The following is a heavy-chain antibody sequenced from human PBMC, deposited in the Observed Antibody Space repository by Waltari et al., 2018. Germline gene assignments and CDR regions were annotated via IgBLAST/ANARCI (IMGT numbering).Heavy chain of an antibody. J-gene: IGHJ3*02. CDR2: IYYSGRT. V-gene: IGHV4-39*01. D-gene: IGHD3-22*01. Sequence: QLQLQESGPGLVKPSETLSLTCTVSGGSISSSSYYWGWIRQPPGKGLGWIGSIYYSGRTYYNPALKSRVTRSVDTSKNQFSLKLSSVTAADTAVYYCARQDYYDSSGLDAFDIWGQGTMVTVSS. CDR1: GGSISSSSYY. CDR3: ARQDYYDSSGLDAFDI.